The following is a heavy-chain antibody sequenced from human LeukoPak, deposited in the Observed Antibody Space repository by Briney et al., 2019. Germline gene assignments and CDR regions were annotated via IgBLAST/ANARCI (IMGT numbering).Heavy chain of an antibody. CDR3: AIAYCGGDCYTDYYYGMDV. CDR2: IIPIFGTA. CDR1: GGTFSSYA. J-gene: IGHJ6*02. Sequence: SVEVSCKASGGTFSSYAISWVRQAPGQGLEWMGGIIPIFGTANYAQKFQGRVTITADESTSTAYMELSSLRSEDTAVYYCAIAYCGGDCYTDYYYGMDVWGQGTTVTVSS. D-gene: IGHD2-21*02. V-gene: IGHV1-69*13.